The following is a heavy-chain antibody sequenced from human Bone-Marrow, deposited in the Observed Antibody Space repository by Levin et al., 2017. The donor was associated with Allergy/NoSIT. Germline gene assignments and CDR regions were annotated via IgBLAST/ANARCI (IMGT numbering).Heavy chain of an antibody. CDR1: GFTFSSYS. J-gene: IGHJ4*02. V-gene: IGHV3-21*01. Sequence: LSLTCAASGFTFSSYSMNWVRQAPGKGLEWVSSISSSSSYIYYADSVKGRFTISRDNAKNSLYLQMNSLRVEDTAVYYCARVPNPDCSGGSCYFDYWGQGTLVTVSS. D-gene: IGHD2-15*01. CDR2: ISSSSSYI. CDR3: ARVPNPDCSGGSCYFDY.